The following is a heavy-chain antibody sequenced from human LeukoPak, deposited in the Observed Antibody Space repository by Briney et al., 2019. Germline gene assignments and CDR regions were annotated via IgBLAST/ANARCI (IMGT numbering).Heavy chain of an antibody. Sequence: PGGSLRLSCAASGFTFSSYAMSWVRQAPGKGLEWVSAISGSGGSTYYADSVKGRFTSSRDNSKNTLYLQMNSLRAEDTAVYYCSGSGSYYSDYWGQGTLVTVSS. CDR2: ISGSGGST. J-gene: IGHJ4*02. D-gene: IGHD3-10*01. CDR1: GFTFSSYA. CDR3: SGSGSYYSDY. V-gene: IGHV3-23*01.